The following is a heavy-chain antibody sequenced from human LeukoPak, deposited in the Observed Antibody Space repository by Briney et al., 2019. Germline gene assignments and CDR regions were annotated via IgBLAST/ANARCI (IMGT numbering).Heavy chain of an antibody. CDR3: AKGQEKYYDSSGYLFDY. J-gene: IGHJ4*02. CDR2: ISGSGGST. V-gene: IGHV3-23*01. D-gene: IGHD3-22*01. CDR1: GFTFSSYA. Sequence: GGSLRHSCAASGFTFSSYAMSWVRQAPGKGLEWVSAISGSGGSTYYADSVKGRFTISRDNSKNTLYLQMNSLRAEDTAVYYCAKGQEKYYDSSGYLFDYWGQGTLVTVSS.